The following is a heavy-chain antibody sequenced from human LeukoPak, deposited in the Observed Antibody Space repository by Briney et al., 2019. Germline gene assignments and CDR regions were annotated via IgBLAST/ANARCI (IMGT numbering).Heavy chain of an antibody. CDR2: INHSGST. CDR1: GGSFSGYY. J-gene: IGHJ5*02. Sequence: RSETLSLTCAVYGGSFSGYYWSWIRQPPGKGLEWIGEINHSGSTNYNPSLKSRVTISVDTSKNQFSLKLSSVTAADTAVYYCARDSGTTGEVKFDPWGQGTLVTVSS. D-gene: IGHD3-10*01. V-gene: IGHV4-34*01. CDR3: ARDSGTTGEVKFDP.